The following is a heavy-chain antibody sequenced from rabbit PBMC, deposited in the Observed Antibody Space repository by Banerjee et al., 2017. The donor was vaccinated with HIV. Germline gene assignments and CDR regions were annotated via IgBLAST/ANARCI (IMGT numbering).Heavy chain of an antibody. Sequence: QEQLVESGGGLVQPGGSLKLSCKASGFDFSSYYMSWVRQAPGKGLEWIACINTSSGSTVYASWAKGRFTISRTSSTTVTLQMTSLTAADTATYFCARDLAGVIGWNFGLWGQGTLVTVS. V-gene: IGHV1S45*01. CDR1: GFDFSSYYM. CDR2: INTSSGST. D-gene: IGHD4-1*01. CDR3: ARDLAGVIGWNFGL. J-gene: IGHJ3*01.